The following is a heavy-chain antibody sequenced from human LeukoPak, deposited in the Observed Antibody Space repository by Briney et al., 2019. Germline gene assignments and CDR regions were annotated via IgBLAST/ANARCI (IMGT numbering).Heavy chain of an antibody. V-gene: IGHV2-70*11. CDR3: ARMISVGNWNFDY. CDR2: IDWDDAK. CDR1: GFSLSTSGMC. J-gene: IGHJ4*02. Sequence: SGPALVKPTQTLTLTCTLSGFSLSTSGMCVTWIRQPPGKALEWLARIDWDDAKYYSTSLKTRLTISKDTSINQVVLTMTSMDPVDTATYYCARMISVGNWNFDYWGQGTLVTVSS. D-gene: IGHD1-1*01.